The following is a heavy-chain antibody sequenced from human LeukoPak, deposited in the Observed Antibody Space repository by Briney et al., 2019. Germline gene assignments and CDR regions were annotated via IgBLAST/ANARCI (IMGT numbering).Heavy chain of an antibody. V-gene: IGHV4-39*01. CDR1: GGSISSSNYY. D-gene: IGHD2-15*01. Sequence: PSETLSLTCTVSGGSISSSNYYWGWIRQPPGKGLEWIGSIYYSGSTYYNPSLKSRVTISVDTSKNQFSLKLSSGTAADTAVYYCARLDGYCSGGSCYSVSFVDPWGQGTLVTVSS. CDR2: IYYSGST. J-gene: IGHJ5*02. CDR3: ARLDGYCSGGSCYSVSFVDP.